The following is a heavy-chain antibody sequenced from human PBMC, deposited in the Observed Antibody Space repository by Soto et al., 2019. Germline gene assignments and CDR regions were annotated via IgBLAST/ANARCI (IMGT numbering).Heavy chain of an antibody. CDR2: IHYGWST. Sequence: PSETLSLTCTVSGGSISSSSYYWGWIRQPPGKGLECIGNIHYGWSTYYNPSLKSRVTISVDMSKNQFSLKLSSVTAADSAVYYCARGIGYSFDYWGQGTLVTSPQ. J-gene: IGHJ4*02. V-gene: IGHV4-39*01. CDR1: GGSISSSSYY. D-gene: IGHD5-12*01. CDR3: ARGIGYSFDY.